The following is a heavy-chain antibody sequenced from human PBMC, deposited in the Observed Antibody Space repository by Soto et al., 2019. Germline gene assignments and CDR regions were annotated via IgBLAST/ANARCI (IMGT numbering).Heavy chain of an antibody. D-gene: IGHD3-22*01. Sequence: EVQLLESGGGLVQPGGSLRLSCAASGFTFSSYAMSWVRQAPGKGLEWVSAISGSGGSTYYADSVKGRFTISRDNSKNTVYLQMNSLRAEDTAVYYCAKARIPYDSSGYYYDYWGQGTLVTVSS. V-gene: IGHV3-23*01. CDR1: GFTFSSYA. CDR2: ISGSGGST. J-gene: IGHJ4*02. CDR3: AKARIPYDSSGYYYDY.